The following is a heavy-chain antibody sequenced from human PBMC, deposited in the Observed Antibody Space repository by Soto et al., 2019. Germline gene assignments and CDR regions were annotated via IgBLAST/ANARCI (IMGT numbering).Heavy chain of an antibody. CDR3: ARAPTSRLDY. J-gene: IGHJ4*02. Sequence: QLQLVESGGGVVQPGRSLRLSCSASGFTFSTFAVHWVRQAPGKGLEWVAVISSDGYTKYYTDSVKGRFTISRDNSNNTLFLQMNGLRTEDTAMYYCARAPTSRLDYWGQGTLVTVSS. CDR2: ISSDGYTK. CDR1: GFTFSTFA. V-gene: IGHV3-30-3*01.